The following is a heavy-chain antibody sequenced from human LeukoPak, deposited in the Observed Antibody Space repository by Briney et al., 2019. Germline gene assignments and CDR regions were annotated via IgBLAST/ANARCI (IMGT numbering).Heavy chain of an antibody. CDR3: ARISEGRIDGRHSDY. J-gene: IGHJ4*02. CDR1: GFSFSDYY. CDR2: ISSSGSTI. V-gene: IGHV3-11*01. D-gene: IGHD5-24*01. Sequence: GGSLRLSCAASGFSFSDYYMNWIRQAPGKGLEWVSYISSSGSTIYYADSVKGRFTISRDNAKNSLYLQMNSLRDEDTAEYYCARISEGRIDGRHSDYWGQGTLVTVSS.